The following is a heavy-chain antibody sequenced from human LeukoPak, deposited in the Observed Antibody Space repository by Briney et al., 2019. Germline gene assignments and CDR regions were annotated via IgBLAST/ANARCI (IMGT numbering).Heavy chain of an antibody. CDR1: GLSLSDYS. CDR3: ARGGYYYDSSGYYSDY. V-gene: IGHV3-21*01. D-gene: IGHD3-22*01. J-gene: IGHJ4*02. Sequence: PGGSLRLSCAASGLSLSDYSMNWVRQAPGKGLEWVSSISSSSSYIYYADSVKGRFTISRDNAKNSLYLQMNSLRAEDTAVYYCARGGYYYDSSGYYSDYWGQGTLVTVSS. CDR2: ISSSSSYI.